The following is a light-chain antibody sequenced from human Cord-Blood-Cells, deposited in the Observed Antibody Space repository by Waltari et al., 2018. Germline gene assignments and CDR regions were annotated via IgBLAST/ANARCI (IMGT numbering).Light chain of an antibody. V-gene: IGLV2-14*03. CDR3: SSYTSSSTPLYV. J-gene: IGLJ1*01. CDR1: SSDVGGYNY. CDR2: DVR. Sequence: QSALTQPASVSGSPGQSITISCTGTSSDVGGYNYVSSYQQHPGKAPKLMIYDVRNRPSGVSNRFSGSKSGNTASLTISGLQAEDEADYYCSSYTSSSTPLYVFGTGTKVTVL.